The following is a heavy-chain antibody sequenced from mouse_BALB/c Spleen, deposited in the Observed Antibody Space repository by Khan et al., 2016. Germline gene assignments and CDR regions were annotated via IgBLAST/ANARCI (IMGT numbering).Heavy chain of an antibody. CDR2: IWAGGST. D-gene: IGHD1-1*01. CDR1: GFSLTTYG. CDR3: ARDRYYGTSYFDY. Sequence: VQLKQSGPGLVAPSQSLSITCTVSGFSLTTYGVHWVRQPPGKGLEWLGVIWAGGSTNYNSALMSRLSISNDNSKSQVFLKMNSLQTDDTATYDCARDRYYGTSYFDYWGQGTTLTVSS. V-gene: IGHV2-9*02. J-gene: IGHJ2*01.